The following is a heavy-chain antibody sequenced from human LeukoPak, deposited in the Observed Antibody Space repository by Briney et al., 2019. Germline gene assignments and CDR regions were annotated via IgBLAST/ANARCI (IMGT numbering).Heavy chain of an antibody. Sequence: TSETLSLTCSVSGDSISSYYWSWIRQPPGKGLEWIGYIYHSGSTYYNPSLKSRVTISVDRSKNQFSLKLSSVTAADTAVYYCARDSSGYDAFDIWGQGTMVTVSS. J-gene: IGHJ3*02. CDR3: ARDSSGYDAFDI. D-gene: IGHD3-22*01. CDR1: GDSISSYY. CDR2: IYHSGST. V-gene: IGHV4-59*12.